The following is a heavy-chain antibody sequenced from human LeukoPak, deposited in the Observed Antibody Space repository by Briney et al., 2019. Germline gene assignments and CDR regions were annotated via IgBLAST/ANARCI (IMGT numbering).Heavy chain of an antibody. CDR2: ISSSGST. D-gene: IGHD3-9*01. V-gene: IGHV4-61*02. J-gene: IGHJ6*03. CDR3: AREETDWSSLGYYYHYMDV. Sequence: SQTLSLTSTVSRVSINSGTYYRTWIRLPPGKRLEWIVRISSSGSTNYKPSLTSRLTISIDASKNQFSLKLGSVTAADTAMYYCAREETDWSSLGYYYHYMDVWGKGTTVTISS. CDR1: RVSINSGTYY.